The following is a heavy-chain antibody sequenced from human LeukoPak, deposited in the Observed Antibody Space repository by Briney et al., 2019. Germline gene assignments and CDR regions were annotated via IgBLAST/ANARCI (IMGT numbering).Heavy chain of an antibody. J-gene: IGHJ6*02. V-gene: IGHV4-59*08. CDR2: IYYSGST. Sequence: TSETLSLTCTVSGGSISSYYWSWIRQPPGKGLEWIGYIYYSGSTNYNPSLKSRVTISVDTSKNQFSLKLSSVTAADTAVYYCARQVDTAMAPHGMDVWGQGTTVTVS. CDR3: ARQVDTAMAPHGMDV. CDR1: GGSISSYY. D-gene: IGHD5-18*01.